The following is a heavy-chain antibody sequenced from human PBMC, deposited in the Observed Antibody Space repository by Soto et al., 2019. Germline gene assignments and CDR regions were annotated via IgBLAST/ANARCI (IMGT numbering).Heavy chain of an antibody. CDR3: ARLRSIAARKYYYYYYMDV. J-gene: IGHJ6*03. Sequence: SETLSLTCTVSGGSISSYYWSWIRQPPGKGLEWIGYIYYSGSTNYNPSLKSRVTISVDTSKNQFSLKLSSVTAADTAVYYCARLRSIAARKYYYYYYMDVRGKGTTVTVSS. CDR2: IYYSGST. CDR1: GGSISSYY. V-gene: IGHV4-59*08. D-gene: IGHD6-6*01.